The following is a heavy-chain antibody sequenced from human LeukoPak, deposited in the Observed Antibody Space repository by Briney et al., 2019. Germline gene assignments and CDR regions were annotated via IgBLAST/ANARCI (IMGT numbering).Heavy chain of an antibody. D-gene: IGHD4-23*01. CDR3: RRPKATVGEYFQH. V-gene: IGHV4-34*01. CDR2: INHSVST. Sequence: PSGTLSHTRAVYVGSPIAYFWCGIPQPPGKGLERMGQINHSVSTKHNPSLKSRVSISVDTSKNQFSMKLSSVTGAGTAVYYCRRPKATVGEYFQHCGQGTLVTVSS. CDR1: VGSPIAYF. J-gene: IGHJ1*01.